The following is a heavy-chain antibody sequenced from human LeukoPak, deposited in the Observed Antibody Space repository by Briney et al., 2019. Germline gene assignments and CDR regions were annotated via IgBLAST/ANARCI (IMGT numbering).Heavy chain of an antibody. D-gene: IGHD6-13*01. CDR3: AGERIAAAGRLIYYGMDV. J-gene: IGHJ6*04. CDR1: GGSFSGYY. V-gene: IGHV4-34*01. Sequence: SETLSLTCAVYGGSFSGYYWSWIRQPPGKGLEWIGEINHSGSTNYNPSLKSRVTISVDTSKNQFSLKLSSVTAADTAVYYYAGERIAAAGRLIYYGMDVWGKGTTVTVSS. CDR2: INHSGST.